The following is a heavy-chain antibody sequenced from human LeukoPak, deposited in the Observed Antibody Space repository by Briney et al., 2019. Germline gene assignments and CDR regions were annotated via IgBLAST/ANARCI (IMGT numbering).Heavy chain of an antibody. CDR2: ISYDGSNK. CDR3: AKDPLDY. V-gene: IGHV3-30*18. Sequence: GGSLRLSCGASGFTFSSYGMHWVRQAPGKGLEWVAVISYDGSNKYYADSVKGRFTISRDNSKNTLYLQMNSLRAEDTAVYYCAKDPLDYWGQGTLVTVSS. CDR1: GFTFSSYG. J-gene: IGHJ4*02.